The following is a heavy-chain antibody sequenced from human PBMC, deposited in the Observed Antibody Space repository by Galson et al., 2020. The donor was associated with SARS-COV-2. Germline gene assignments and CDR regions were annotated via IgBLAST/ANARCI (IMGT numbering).Heavy chain of an antibody. CDR1: GFTFSSHT. J-gene: IGHJ6*02. D-gene: IGHD3-3*01. V-gene: IGHV1-2*02. CDR3: AKNYDFWSGYHADYYYAMDV. CDR2: INPDTGGT. Sequence: METGGSLRLSCTASGFTFSSHTLHWVRQAPGQGLEWMGWINPDTGGTNYAQNFQGRIAMTRDTSISTAYLELSGLRSDDTAVYHCAKNYDFWSGYHADYYYAMDVWGQGTTVTVFS.